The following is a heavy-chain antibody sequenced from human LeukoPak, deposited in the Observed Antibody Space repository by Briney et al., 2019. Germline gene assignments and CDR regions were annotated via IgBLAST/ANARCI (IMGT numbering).Heavy chain of an antibody. D-gene: IGHD2-15*01. CDR2: INHSGST. Sequence: PSETLSLTCAVYGGSFSGYYWSWIRQPPGKGLEWIGEINHSGSTNYNPYLKNRVTMSVDTSKNQFSLKLSSVTAADTAVYYCASWYYGCSGGSCYPYWGQGTLVTVSS. J-gene: IGHJ4*02. V-gene: IGHV4-34*01. CDR3: ASWYYGCSGGSCYPY. CDR1: GGSFSGYY.